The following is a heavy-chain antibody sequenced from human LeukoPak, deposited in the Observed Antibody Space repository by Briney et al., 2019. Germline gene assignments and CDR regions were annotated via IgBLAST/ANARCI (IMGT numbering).Heavy chain of an antibody. CDR1: GLTFSGYT. D-gene: IGHD3-22*01. V-gene: IGHV3-30-3*01. CDR2: ISYDGYNK. CDR3: AKVSSDSRNSYQVFDY. J-gene: IGHJ4*02. Sequence: PGGSLRLSCAAAGLTFSGYTMHWVRQAPGKGLEWLAVISYDGYNKYYADSVKGRFTISRDNSKNTLYLQMNTLRAEETAVYYCAKVSSDSRNSYQVFDYWGQGTLVTVSS.